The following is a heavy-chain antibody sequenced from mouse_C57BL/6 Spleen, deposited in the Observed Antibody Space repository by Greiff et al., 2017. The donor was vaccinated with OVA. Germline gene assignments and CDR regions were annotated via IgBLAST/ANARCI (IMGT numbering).Heavy chain of an antibody. Sequence: EVKLQESGPGLVKPSQSLSLTCSVTGYSFTSGYYWNWIRQFPGNKLEWMGYISYDGSNNYNPSLKNRITITRDKSKNQFFLKLNSVTTEDTATYYSTIGTGGFAYWGQGTLVTVSA. CDR2: ISYDGSN. CDR3: TIGTGGFAY. CDR1: GYSFTSGYY. J-gene: IGHJ3*01. D-gene: IGHD4-1*01. V-gene: IGHV3-6*01.